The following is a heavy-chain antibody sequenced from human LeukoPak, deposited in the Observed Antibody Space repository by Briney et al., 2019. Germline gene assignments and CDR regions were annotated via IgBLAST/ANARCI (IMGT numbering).Heavy chain of an antibody. Sequence: RAGGSPRLSCAASGFTFSTYTMHWVRQAPGKGLEWVAFFSYDRSNKYYADSVKGRFTISRDNSKNTLFLQMDSLRPEDTGVYYCATLGTYDYWGQGTLVTVSS. V-gene: IGHV3-30-3*01. CDR3: ATLGTYDY. CDR1: GFTFSTYT. CDR2: FSYDRSNK. J-gene: IGHJ4*02.